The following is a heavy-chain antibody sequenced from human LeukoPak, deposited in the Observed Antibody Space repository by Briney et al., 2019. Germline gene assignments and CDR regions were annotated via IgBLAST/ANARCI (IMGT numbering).Heavy chain of an antibody. V-gene: IGHV3-7*03. Sequence: GGSLRLSCAASGFTFSDFWMSWVRQAPGKGLEWVANIKKDGSEKYYVDSVKGRFTISRDNAKNSLYLQMNSLRGEDTAVYYCAKSLYGGCDYWGQGTVVTVSS. D-gene: IGHD3-16*02. J-gene: IGHJ4*02. CDR2: IKKDGSEK. CDR3: AKSLYGGCDY. CDR1: GFTFSDFW.